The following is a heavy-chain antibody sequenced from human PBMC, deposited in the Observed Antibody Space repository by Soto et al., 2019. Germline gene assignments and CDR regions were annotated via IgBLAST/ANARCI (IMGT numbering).Heavy chain of an antibody. CDR1: GGTFSSYT. V-gene: IGHV1-69*04. J-gene: IGHJ6*02. CDR3: ARDGYSSSAYGSMDV. Sequence: ASVKVSCKASGGTFSSYTISWVRQAPGQGLEWMGRIIPILGIANYAQKFQGRVTITADKSTSTVYMELSSLRSENTAVYDCARDGYSSSAYGSMDVWGQGTTVTVSS. CDR2: IIPILGIA. D-gene: IGHD6-6*01.